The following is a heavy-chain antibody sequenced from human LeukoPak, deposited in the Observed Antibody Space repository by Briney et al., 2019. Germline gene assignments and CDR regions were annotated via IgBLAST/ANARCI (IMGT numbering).Heavy chain of an antibody. J-gene: IGHJ6*03. CDR1: GFTVSSSY. CDR2: IFSGGAT. CDR3: AREGLTTLIEYYYYYMDV. Sequence: GGSLRLSCAASGFTVSSSYMSWVRQAPGKGLEWVSVIFSGGATYYSDSVKGRFTVSRDSSKNTLFLHMNNLRAEDTAVYYCAREGLTTLIEYYYYYMDVWGSGTTVTVSS. V-gene: IGHV3-53*01. D-gene: IGHD1-14*01.